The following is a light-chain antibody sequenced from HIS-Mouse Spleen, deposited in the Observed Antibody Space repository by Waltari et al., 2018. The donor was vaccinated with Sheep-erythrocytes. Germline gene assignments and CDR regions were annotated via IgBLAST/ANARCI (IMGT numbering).Light chain of an antibody. CDR2: QDS. CDR1: QLGDKY. CDR3: QAWDSSIYV. V-gene: IGLV3-1*01. J-gene: IGLJ1*01. Sequence: SYELTQPPSVSVSPGQTASITCSGAQLGDKYACWYQQKPGQSPVLVIYQDSKRPSGIPERFSGSNSGNTATLTISGTQAMDEADYYCQAWDSSIYVFGTGTKVTVL.